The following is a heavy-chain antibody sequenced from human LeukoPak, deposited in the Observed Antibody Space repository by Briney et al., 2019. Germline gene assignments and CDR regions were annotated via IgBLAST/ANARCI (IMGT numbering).Heavy chain of an antibody. CDR3: ARAYCSGGSCYSGKWYYYYGMDV. CDR2: IYNGGST. J-gene: IGHJ6*02. CDR1: GFTVISNY. D-gene: IGHD2-15*01. Sequence: PRGSPRLSGAASGFTVISNYMSWVRQAPGKGLEWGSVIYNGGSTYYANSVKGRFTISRDNYKNTLYLQMNSLRAEDTAVYYCARAYCSGGSCYSGKWYYYYGMDVWGQGTTVTVSS. V-gene: IGHV3-53*01.